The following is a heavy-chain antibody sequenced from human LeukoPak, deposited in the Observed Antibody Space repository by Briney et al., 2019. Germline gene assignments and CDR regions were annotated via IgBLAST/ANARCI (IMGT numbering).Heavy chain of an antibody. D-gene: IGHD4-17*01. CDR3: ARAGGSTVPHSDY. V-gene: IGHV3-66*01. Sequence: GGSLRLSCAASGFTVSSNYMSWVRQAPGKGLEWVSSVYNGGSTYYADSVKGRFTISKDNAKNSLYLQMNSLRAEDTAVYYCARAGGSTVPHSDYWGQGTLVTVSS. CDR1: GFTVSSNY. CDR2: VYNGGST. J-gene: IGHJ4*02.